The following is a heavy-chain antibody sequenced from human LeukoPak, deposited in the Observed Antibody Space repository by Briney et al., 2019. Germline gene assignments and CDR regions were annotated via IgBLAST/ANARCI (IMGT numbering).Heavy chain of an antibody. J-gene: IGHJ6*03. Sequence: PGGSLRLSCAASGFTFSSYAMSWVRQAPGKGLEWVSSISSSSSYIYYADSVKGRFTISRDNAKNSLYLQMNSLRAEDTAVYYCASVGGIAAAVYYYYYYMDVWGKGTTVTVSS. CDR2: ISSSSSYI. V-gene: IGHV3-21*01. D-gene: IGHD6-13*01. CDR1: GFTFSSYA. CDR3: ASVGGIAAAVYYYYYYMDV.